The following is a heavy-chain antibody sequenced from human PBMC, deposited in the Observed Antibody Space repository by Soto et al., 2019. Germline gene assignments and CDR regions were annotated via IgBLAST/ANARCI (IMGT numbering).Heavy chain of an antibody. D-gene: IGHD3-16*01. V-gene: IGHV2-5*02. J-gene: IGHJ4*02. CDR2: IYWDDAK. Sequence: QITLKESGPTLVKPTQTLTLTCNFSGFSLSTRGVGVGWIRQPPGKALEWLTLIYWDDAKENSPSLRSRITITKDTTKNHVVLTMTDMAPVDTATFYCAHKGGGDRILDYWGQGTLVTVSS. CDR1: GFSLSTRGVG. CDR3: AHKGGGDRILDY.